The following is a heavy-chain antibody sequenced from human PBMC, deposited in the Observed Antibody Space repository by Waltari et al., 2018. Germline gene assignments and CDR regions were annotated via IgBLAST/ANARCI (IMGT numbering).Heavy chain of an antibody. V-gene: IGHV1-2*06. D-gene: IGHD6-13*01. CDR3: ARVRSARALDY. J-gene: IGHJ4*02. Sequence: QVQLVQSGAAVKKPGASVQVSRTASGYTFTGHYLPLVRQAPGQGLEWMGRINPNSGGTNYAQKFQGRVTMTRDTSISTAYMELSRLRSDDTAVYYCARVRSARALDYWGQGTLVTVSS. CDR1: GYTFTGHY. CDR2: INPNSGGT.